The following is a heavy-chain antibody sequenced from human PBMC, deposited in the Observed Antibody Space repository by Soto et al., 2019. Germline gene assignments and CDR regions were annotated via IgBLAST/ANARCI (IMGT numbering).Heavy chain of an antibody. V-gene: IGHV3-48*02. J-gene: IGHJ6*02. D-gene: IGHD6-13*01. Sequence: PGGSLRLSCAASGFTFSSYSMNWVRQAPGKGLEWVSYISSSSSTIYYADSVKGRFTISRDNAKNSLYLQMNSLRDEDTAVYYCARDLSSSSWYRFKPRPRDVWGQGTTVTVSS. CDR2: ISSSSSTI. CDR3: ARDLSSSSWYRFKPRPRDV. CDR1: GFTFSSYS.